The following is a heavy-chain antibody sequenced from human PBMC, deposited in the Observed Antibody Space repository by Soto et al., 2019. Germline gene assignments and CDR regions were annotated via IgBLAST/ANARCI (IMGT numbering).Heavy chain of an antibody. D-gene: IGHD4-4*01. CDR1: GFTFSGSA. CDR2: IRSKANSYAT. Sequence: PRGSLRLSCAASGFTFSGSAMHWVRQASGKGLEWVGRIRSKANSYATAYAASVKGRFTISRDDSKNTAYLQMNSLKTEDTAVYYCTSPIHTVTISPYYMDVWGKGTTVTVSS. CDR3: TSPIHTVTISPYYMDV. J-gene: IGHJ6*03. V-gene: IGHV3-73*01.